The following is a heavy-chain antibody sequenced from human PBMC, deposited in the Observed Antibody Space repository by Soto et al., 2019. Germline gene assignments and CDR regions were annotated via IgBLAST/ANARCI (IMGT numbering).Heavy chain of an antibody. CDR2: IDPTDSDT. D-gene: IGHD2-15*01. V-gene: IGHV5-10-1*01. CDR3: AKHDAQVDRRWLDP. J-gene: IGHJ5*02. CDR1: GNSFTTYW. Sequence: PVESLTICCKGSGNSFTTYWIIWVRQMPGKGLEWMGRIDPTDSDTYYSPSFQGHVTFSADKSISTVYLQWSSLKASDTAMYYCAKHDAQVDRRWLDPRGQGTLVTV.